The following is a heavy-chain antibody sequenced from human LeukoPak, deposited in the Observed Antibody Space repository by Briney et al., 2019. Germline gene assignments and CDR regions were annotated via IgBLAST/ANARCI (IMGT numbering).Heavy chain of an antibody. CDR2: INPNSGGT. Sequence: ASVKVSCKASGYTFTGYYMHWVRQAPGQGLEWMGWINPNSGGTNYAQKFQGRVTMTRDTSISTAYMELSRLRSDDTAVYYCARGYSGYEKIYYYYYMDVWGKGTTVTISS. D-gene: IGHD5-12*01. J-gene: IGHJ6*03. CDR1: GYTFTGYY. CDR3: ARGYSGYEKIYYYYYMDV. V-gene: IGHV1-2*02.